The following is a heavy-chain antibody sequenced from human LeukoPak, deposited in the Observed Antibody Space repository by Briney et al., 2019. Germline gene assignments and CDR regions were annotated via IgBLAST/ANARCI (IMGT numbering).Heavy chain of an antibody. D-gene: IGHD1-1*01. V-gene: IGHV1-2*02. J-gene: IGHJ5*02. CDR1: GYTFTGYY. CDR3: ARVPRGAWNQGGDWFDP. CDR2: INPNSGGT. Sequence: APVKVSCKASGYTFTGYYMHWVRQAPGQGLEWMGWINPNSGGTNYAQKFQGRVTMTRDTSISTAYMELSRLRSDDTAVYYCARVPRGAWNQGGDWFDPWGQGTLVTVSS.